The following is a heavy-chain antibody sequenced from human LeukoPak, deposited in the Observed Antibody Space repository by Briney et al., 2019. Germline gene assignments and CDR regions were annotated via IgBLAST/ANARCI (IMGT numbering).Heavy chain of an antibody. Sequence: ASVKVSCKASGYTFTSYDINWVRQATGQGLEWMGWMNPNSGNTGYAQKFQGRVTMTRNTSMSTAYMELSSLRSEDTAVYYCAKEADDYGDYGGAGYWGQGTLVTVSS. D-gene: IGHD4-17*01. CDR1: GYTFTSYD. J-gene: IGHJ4*02. CDR3: AKEADDYGDYGGAGY. CDR2: MNPNSGNT. V-gene: IGHV1-8*01.